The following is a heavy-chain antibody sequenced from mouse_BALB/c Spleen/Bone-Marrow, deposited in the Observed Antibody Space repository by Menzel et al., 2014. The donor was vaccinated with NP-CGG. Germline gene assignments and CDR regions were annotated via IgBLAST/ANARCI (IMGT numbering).Heavy chain of an antibody. CDR3: ASSPYGYFDY. CDR2: ISSGSSTI. V-gene: IGHV5-17*02. Sequence: QLNGPGGGLVQPGVSPQLSCAASGFTFSSFGKHWGRPAPEKGLEWVAYISSGSSTIYYADTVKGRFTISRDNPKNTLFLQMTSLRSEDTAMYYCASSPYGYFDYWGQGTTLTVSS. CDR1: GFTFSSFG. J-gene: IGHJ2*01. D-gene: IGHD1-1*01.